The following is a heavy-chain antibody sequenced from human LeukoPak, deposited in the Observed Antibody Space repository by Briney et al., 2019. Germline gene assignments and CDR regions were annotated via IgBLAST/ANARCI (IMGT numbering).Heavy chain of an antibody. CDR3: ARGLEWWYYYGMDV. V-gene: IGHV1-8*01. Sequence: ASVKVSCKASGYTFTSYDINWVRQATGQGLEWMGWMNPNSGNTGYAQKFQGRVTMTRNTSISTAYMELSSLRSEDTAVYYCARGLEWWYYYGMDVRGQGTTVTVSS. CDR2: MNPNSGNT. J-gene: IGHJ6*02. CDR1: GYTFTSYD. D-gene: IGHD2-15*01.